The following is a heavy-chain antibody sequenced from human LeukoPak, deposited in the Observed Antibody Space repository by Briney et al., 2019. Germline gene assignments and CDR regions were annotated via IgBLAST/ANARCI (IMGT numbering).Heavy chain of an antibody. J-gene: IGHJ4*02. CDR2: IYYSGST. V-gene: IGHV4-59*08. CDR3: ARQPSDRIWSGPTHIDY. Sequence: SETLSLTCTVSGGSISSYYWSWMRQPPGKGLEWIGYIYYSGSTNYNPSLKSRVTISVDTSKNQFSLKLTSVTAADTAVYYCARQPSDRIWSGPTHIDYWGQATLVTVSS. CDR1: GGSISSYY. D-gene: IGHD3-3*01.